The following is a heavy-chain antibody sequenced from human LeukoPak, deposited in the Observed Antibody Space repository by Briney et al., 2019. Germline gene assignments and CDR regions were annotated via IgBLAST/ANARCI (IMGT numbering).Heavy chain of an antibody. V-gene: IGHV4-59*01. CDR1: GGSISSYY. Sequence: SETLSLTCTVSGGSISSYYWSWIRQPPGKGLEWIGDIYYSGSTNYNPSLKSRVTISVDTSKIQFSLKLSSVTAADTAVYYCARAWYYYGMDVWGQGTTVTVSS. J-gene: IGHJ6*02. CDR3: ARAWYYYGMDV. CDR2: IYYSGST.